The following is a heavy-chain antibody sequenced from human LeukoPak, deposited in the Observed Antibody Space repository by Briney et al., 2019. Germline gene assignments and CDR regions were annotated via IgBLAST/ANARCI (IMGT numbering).Heavy chain of an antibody. CDR3: AREKARNYYDSSGYPGDLDY. CDR1: GGSFSGYC. J-gene: IGHJ4*02. D-gene: IGHD3-22*01. Sequence: SETLSLTCAVYGGSFSGYCWSWIRQPPGKGLEWIGEINHSGSTNYNPSLKSRVTISVDTSKNQFSLKLSSVTAADTAVYYCAREKARNYYDSSGYPGDLDYWGQGTLVTVSS. CDR2: INHSGST. V-gene: IGHV4-34*01.